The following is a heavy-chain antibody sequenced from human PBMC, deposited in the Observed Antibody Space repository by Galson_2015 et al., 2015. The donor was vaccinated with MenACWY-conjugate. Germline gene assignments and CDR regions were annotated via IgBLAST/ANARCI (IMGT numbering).Heavy chain of an antibody. CDR2: IYYSGTT. V-gene: IGHV4-59*01. CDR3: ARVVVVAATNWFDP. J-gene: IGHJ5*02. Sequence: RQPPGKGLEWIGYIYYSGTTNYNPSLRSRLTISIDTSRNQFSLKLSSVTAADTAVYYCARVVVVAATNWFDPWGQGTLVTVSS. D-gene: IGHD2-15*01.